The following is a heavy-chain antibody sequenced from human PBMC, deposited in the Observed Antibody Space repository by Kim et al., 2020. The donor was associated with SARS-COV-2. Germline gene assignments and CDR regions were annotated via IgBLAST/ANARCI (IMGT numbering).Heavy chain of an antibody. CDR1: GFTFDDYA. D-gene: IGHD3-22*01. CDR3: AKRSYSYDSSGYDY. Sequence: GGSLRLSCAASGFTFDDYAMHWVRQAPGKGLEWVSLISWDGGSTYYADSVKGRFTISRDNSKNSLYLQMNSLRTEDTALYYCAKRSYSYDSSGYDYWGQGTLVTVSS. CDR2: ISWDGGST. J-gene: IGHJ4*02. V-gene: IGHV3-43*02.